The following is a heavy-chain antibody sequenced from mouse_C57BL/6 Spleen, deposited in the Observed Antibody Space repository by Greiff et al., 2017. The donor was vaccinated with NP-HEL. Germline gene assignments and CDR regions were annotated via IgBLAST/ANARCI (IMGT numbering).Heavy chain of an antibody. CDR1: GYTFTSYW. Sequence: QVQLQQSGAELVKPGASVKLSCKASGYTFTSYWMHWVKQRPGQGLEWIGMIHPNSGSTNYNEKFKSKATLTVDKSSSTAYMQLSSLTSEDSAVYYCPIYDGYYDYWGQGTTLTVSS. CDR2: IHPNSGST. V-gene: IGHV1-64*01. J-gene: IGHJ2*01. D-gene: IGHD2-3*01. CDR3: PIYDGYYDY.